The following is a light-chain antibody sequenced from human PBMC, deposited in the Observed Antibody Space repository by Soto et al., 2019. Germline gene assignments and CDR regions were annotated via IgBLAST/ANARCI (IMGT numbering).Light chain of an antibody. CDR1: QSLRSN. CDR2: GAS. Sequence: IVMTQSPPTLCVSPGEEATLACRASQSLRSNLAWYQQKPGQAPRLLIYGASSRATGIPDRFSGSGSGTDFTLTISRLEPEDFAVYYCQQYGSSPRTFGQGTKVDIK. CDR3: QQYGSSPRT. V-gene: IGKV3-20*01. J-gene: IGKJ1*01.